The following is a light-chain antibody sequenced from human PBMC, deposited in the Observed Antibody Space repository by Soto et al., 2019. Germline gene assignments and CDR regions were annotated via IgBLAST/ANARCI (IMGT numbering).Light chain of an antibody. CDR2: EDN. J-gene: IGLJ2*01. CDR3: ATWDGRLSAVV. V-gene: IGLV1-51*02. CDR1: SSNTGNNF. Sequence: QSVLTQPPSVSAAPGQKVTISCSGTSSNTGNNFVSWYRQFPGTAPELLIFEDNKRPSAISDRFSGSKSGTSATLAITGLHSGDEADYHCATWDGRLSAVVFGGGTKVTVL.